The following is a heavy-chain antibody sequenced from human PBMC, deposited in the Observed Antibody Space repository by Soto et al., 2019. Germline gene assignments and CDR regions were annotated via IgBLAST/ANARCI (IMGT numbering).Heavy chain of an antibody. D-gene: IGHD3-22*01. CDR2: ISGSGGST. CDR1: GFPFSSYA. J-gene: IGHJ5*02. CDR3: AKVVPMTSNGWFDP. Sequence: GGSPRLSCAASGFPFSSYAMSWVRQAPGKGLEWVSAISGSGGSTYYADSVKGRFTISRDNSKNTLYLQMNSLRAEDTAVYYCAKVVPMTSNGWFDPWGQGTLVTVSS. V-gene: IGHV3-23*01.